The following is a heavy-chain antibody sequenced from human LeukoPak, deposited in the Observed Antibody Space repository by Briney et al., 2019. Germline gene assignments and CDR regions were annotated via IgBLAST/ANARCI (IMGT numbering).Heavy chain of an antibody. V-gene: IGHV1-8*01. CDR3: ARDSSSWDLYYYYMDI. D-gene: IGHD6-13*01. J-gene: IGHJ6*03. CDR2: MNPNSGNT. Sequence: ASVKVSCKASGYTFTSYDINWVRQATGQGLEWMGWMNPNSGNTGYAQKFQGRVTMTRNTSISTAYMELSSLRSEDTAVYYCARDSSSWDLYYYYMDIWGKGTTVTVSS. CDR1: GYTFTSYD.